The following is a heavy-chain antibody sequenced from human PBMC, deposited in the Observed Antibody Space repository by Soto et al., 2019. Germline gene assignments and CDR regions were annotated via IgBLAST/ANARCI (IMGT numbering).Heavy chain of an antibody. J-gene: IGHJ4*02. Sequence: GASVKVSCKASGYTFTDYGISWVRQAPGQGLEWMGWIHTYNGHTNYAQKVQGRVTMTTDTSTSTAYMELRSLRPDDTAVYYCARDAQYSSRWHPIDFWGQGTLVTVSS. CDR2: IHTYNGHT. D-gene: IGHD6-13*01. V-gene: IGHV1-18*01. CDR3: ARDAQYSSRWHPIDF. CDR1: GYTFTDYG.